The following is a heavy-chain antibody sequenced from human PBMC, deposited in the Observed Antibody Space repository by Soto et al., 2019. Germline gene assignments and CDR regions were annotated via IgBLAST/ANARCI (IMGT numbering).Heavy chain of an antibody. V-gene: IGHV4-34*01. D-gene: IGHD3-3*01. J-gene: IGHJ4*02. CDR1: GGSISSYY. Sequence: SETLSLTCTVSGGSISSYYWSWIRQPPGKGLEWIGEINHSGSTNYNPSLKSRVTISVDTSKNQFSLKLSSVTAADTAVYYCARFLASYYFDYWGQGTLVTVSS. CDR2: INHSGST. CDR3: ARFLASYYFDY.